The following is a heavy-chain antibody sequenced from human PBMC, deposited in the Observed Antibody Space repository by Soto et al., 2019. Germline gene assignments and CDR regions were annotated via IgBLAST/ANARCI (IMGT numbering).Heavy chain of an antibody. CDR3: ARTPGGYSSVWYQRPFDP. J-gene: IGHJ5*02. D-gene: IGHD6-19*01. V-gene: IGHV2-26*01. Sequence: QVTLKESGPVLVKPTETLTLTCTVSGFSLINGRMGVSWIRQPPGKALEWLAHISSNDEKSYSTSLKSRLTISKDTSRSQVVLTMTNMDPVDTATYYCARTPGGYSSVWYQRPFDPWGQGILVTVSS. CDR2: ISSNDEK. CDR1: GFSLINGRMG.